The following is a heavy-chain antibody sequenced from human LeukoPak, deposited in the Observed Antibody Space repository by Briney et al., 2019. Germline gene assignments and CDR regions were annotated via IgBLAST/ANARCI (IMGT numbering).Heavy chain of an antibody. CDR1: GYTFTGYY. J-gene: IGHJ5*02. V-gene: IGHV1-2*02. CDR3: ARDPTSIRGVPPRPNWFDP. CDR2: INPNSGGT. Sequence: ASVKASCKASGYTFTGYYMHWERQAPGQGLEWMGWINPNSGGTNYAQKFQGRVTMTRDTSISTAYMELSRLRSDDTAVYYCARDPTSIRGVPPRPNWFDPWGQGTLVTVSS. D-gene: IGHD3-10*01.